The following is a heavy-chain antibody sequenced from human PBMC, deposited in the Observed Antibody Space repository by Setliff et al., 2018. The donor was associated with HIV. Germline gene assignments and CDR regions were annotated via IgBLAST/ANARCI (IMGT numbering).Heavy chain of an antibody. J-gene: IGHJ4*02. D-gene: IGHD3-16*01. CDR1: GYTFTGNY. Sequence: ASVKVSCKASGYTFTGNYIHWVRQAPGQGLEWMGWINPNSGGTNYEQKFQGRVTMTRDTSISTAYMDLTTLSSADTAIYYCAKADVLLCDFWGQGTLVTVSS. CDR3: AKADVLLCDF. V-gene: IGHV1-2*02. CDR2: INPNSGGT.